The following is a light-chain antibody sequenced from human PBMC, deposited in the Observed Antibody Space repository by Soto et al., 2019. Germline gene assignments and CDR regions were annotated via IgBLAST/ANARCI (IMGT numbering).Light chain of an antibody. CDR1: QTLSGN. Sequence: EIVMTQSPATLSVSPGETATLSCRASQTLSGNLAWFQQKPGQAPRLLIYGVSTRATGVPASFTGSGSGTEFTLTISSLQSEDFAVYYCQQYTDWPPYTFGQWTTLEIK. J-gene: IGKJ2*01. CDR2: GVS. V-gene: IGKV3-15*01. CDR3: QQYTDWPPYT.